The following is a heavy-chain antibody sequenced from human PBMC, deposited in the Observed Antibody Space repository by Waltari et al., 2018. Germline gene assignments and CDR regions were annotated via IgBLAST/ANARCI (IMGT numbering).Heavy chain of an antibody. Sequence: QVQLQESGSGLVKPLETLSLTCSVSGGSIRSYYWSWIRQTSGKGLEWIGTISTHGMTKSHPSLKSRVTMSVDMYKNHFSLKLTSVAAADTAVYYCARESGDYSPFDNWGQGTLVTVSS. CDR3: ARESGDYSPFDN. CDR2: ISTHGMT. V-gene: IGHV4-4*07. D-gene: IGHD4-17*01. CDR1: GGSIRSYY. J-gene: IGHJ4*02.